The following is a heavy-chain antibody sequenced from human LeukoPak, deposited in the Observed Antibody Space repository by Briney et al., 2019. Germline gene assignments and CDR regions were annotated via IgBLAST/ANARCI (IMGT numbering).Heavy chain of an antibody. V-gene: IGHV3-30-3*01. CDR1: GFTFSSYW. J-gene: IGHJ6*02. CDR3: ARDIVATINGMDV. CDR2: ISYDGSNK. Sequence: SGGSLRLSCAASGFTFSSYWMTWVRQAPGKGLEWVAVISYDGSNKYYADSVKGRFTISRDNSKNTLYLQMNSLRAEDTAVYYCARDIVATINGMDVWGQGTTVTVSS. D-gene: IGHD5-12*01.